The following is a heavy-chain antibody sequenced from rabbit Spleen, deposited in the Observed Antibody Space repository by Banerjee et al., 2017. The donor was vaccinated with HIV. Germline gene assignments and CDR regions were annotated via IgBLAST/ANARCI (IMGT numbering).Heavy chain of an antibody. J-gene: IGHJ4*01. CDR3: ARDVDTIYFRFSL. D-gene: IGHD1-1*01. CDR1: GFSFSSTYW. CDR2: IYTSSSYST. Sequence: QSLEESGGDLVKPGASLTLTCTASGFSFSSTYWLCWVRQAPGKGLEIIACIYTSSSYSTYYASWAKCRFTISKASSTTVTLQMTSLTAADTATYFCARDVDTIYFRFSLWGPGTLVTVS. V-gene: IGHV1S40*01.